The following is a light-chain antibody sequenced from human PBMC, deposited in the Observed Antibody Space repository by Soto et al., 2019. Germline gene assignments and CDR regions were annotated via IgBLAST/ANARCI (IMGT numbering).Light chain of an antibody. CDR1: QGIGTS. Sequence: DIQMTQSPSSLSASVGDRVTITCQASQGIGTSLSWWQKRPGEAPKVMIYDASTPETGVPSRFSGSGSGTHFVFTIRILVPADFATYYCQQYDHIPRTFGQGTRVEIK. CDR2: DAS. CDR3: QQYDHIPRT. V-gene: IGKV1-33*01. J-gene: IGKJ1*01.